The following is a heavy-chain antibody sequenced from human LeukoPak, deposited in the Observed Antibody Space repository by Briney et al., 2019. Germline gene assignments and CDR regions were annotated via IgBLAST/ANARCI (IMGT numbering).Heavy chain of an antibody. CDR2: IYYSGST. CDR3: ARVHEGAFDI. CDR1: GGSISSYY. V-gene: IGHV4-39*07. J-gene: IGHJ3*02. Sequence: PSETLSLTCTVSGGSISSYYWGWIRQPPGKGLEWIGSIYYSGSTYYNPSLKSRVTISVDTSKNQFSLKLSSVTDADTAVYYCARVHEGAFDIWGQGTMVTVSS.